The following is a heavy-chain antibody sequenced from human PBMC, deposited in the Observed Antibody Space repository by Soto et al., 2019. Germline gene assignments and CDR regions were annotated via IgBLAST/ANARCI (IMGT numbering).Heavy chain of an antibody. J-gene: IGHJ4*02. CDR1: GGSISGYY. CDR3: ARQSRDFDY. Sequence: QVQLQESGPGLVKPSETLSLTCTVSGGSISGYYWSWIRQPPGKGLQWIGYIYSSGSTNYHPSLKSRVPISVDTSKNHCSLNLSSVTAADRAVYYGARQSRDFDYWGQGALVTVSS. V-gene: IGHV4-59*08. CDR2: IYSSGST.